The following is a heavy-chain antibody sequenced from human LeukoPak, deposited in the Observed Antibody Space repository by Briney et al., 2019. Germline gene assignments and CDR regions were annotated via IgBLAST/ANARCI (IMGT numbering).Heavy chain of an antibody. D-gene: IGHD1-26*01. CDR1: GFTFSSYG. J-gene: IGHJ6*03. Sequence: GGSLRLSCAASGFTFSSYGMHWVRQAPGKGLEWVAVISKDGSNKYYADSVKGRFTISRDNSKNTLYLQMNSLRVEDTAVYYCAKDGAAGGSHRATYFLDVWGKGTTVTVSS. CDR2: ISKDGSNK. V-gene: IGHV3-30*18. CDR3: AKDGAAGGSHRATYFLDV.